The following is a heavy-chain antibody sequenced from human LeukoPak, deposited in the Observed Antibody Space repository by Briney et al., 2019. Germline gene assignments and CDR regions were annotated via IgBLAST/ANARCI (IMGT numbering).Heavy chain of an antibody. Sequence: SETLSLTCTVSGGSISSYYWSWIRQPPGKGLEWIGYIYYSGSTNYNPSLKSRVTISVDTSKNQFSLKLSSVTAADTAVYYCTSSKQLGFLFDYGAKGPLSTVSS. J-gene: IGHJ4*02. CDR1: GGSISSYY. CDR2: IYYSGST. D-gene: IGHD5-18*01. V-gene: IGHV4-59*01. CDR3: TSSKQLGFLFDY.